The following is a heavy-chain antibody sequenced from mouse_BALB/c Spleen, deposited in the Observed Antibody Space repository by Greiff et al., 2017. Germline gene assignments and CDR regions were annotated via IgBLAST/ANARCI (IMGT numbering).Heavy chain of an antibody. CDR3: ARGYDYDDY. CDR2: IYPGDGDT. D-gene: IGHD2-4*01. J-gene: IGHJ2*01. CDR1: GYTFTSYW. Sequence: QVHVKQSGAELARPGASVKLSCKASGYTFTSYWMQWVKQRPGQGLEWIGAIYPGDGDTRYTQKFKGKATLTADKSSSTAYMQLSSLASEDSAVYYCARGYDYDDYWGQGTTLTVSS. V-gene: IGHV1-87*01.